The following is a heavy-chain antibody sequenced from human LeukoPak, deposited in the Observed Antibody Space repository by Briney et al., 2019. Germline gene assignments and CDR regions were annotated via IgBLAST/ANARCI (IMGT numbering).Heavy chain of an antibody. CDR2: ISWNSGSI. CDR1: GFTFDDYA. CDR3: AKDSGGNPTNWFDP. D-gene: IGHD3-10*01. Sequence: PGGSLRLSCAASGFTFDDYAMHWVRQVPGKGLEWVSGISWNSGSIGYADSVKGRLTISRDNAKNSLYLQMNSLRVEDTALYYCAKDSGGNPTNWFDPWGQGTLVTVSS. V-gene: IGHV3-9*01. J-gene: IGHJ5*02.